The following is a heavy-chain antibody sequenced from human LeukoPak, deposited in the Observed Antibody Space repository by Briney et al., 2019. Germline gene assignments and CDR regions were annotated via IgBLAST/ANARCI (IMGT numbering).Heavy chain of an antibody. J-gene: IGHJ4*02. CDR1: GFSFTDSP. CDR2: IRTTAEGAKYA. CDR3: ATDQRYAFDY. Sequence: GGSLRLPCATSGFSFTDSPMNWVRQAPGKGLEWISNIRTTAEGAKYAYYADSVKGRVTISRDDGKNTLYLHMNSLRDDDTAVYYCATDQRYAFDYWGQGILVTVSS. V-gene: IGHV3-48*02. D-gene: IGHD3-9*01.